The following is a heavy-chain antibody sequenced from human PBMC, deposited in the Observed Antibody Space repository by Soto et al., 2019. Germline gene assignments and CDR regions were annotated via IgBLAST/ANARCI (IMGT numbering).Heavy chain of an antibody. V-gene: IGHV4-31*03. CDR2: INYSGRT. CDR1: GVSISSGGYY. Sequence: QVQLQESGPGLVKPSQTLSLTCTVSGVSISSGGYYWSWIRQHPGKGREGIGHINYSGRTYYNSSLRRRVSTSVDTSKHQFSLKLSLVTAADTAIYYSARDYNRRYVGWCDPWGQGTLVTVSS. CDR3: ARDYNRRYVGWCDP. J-gene: IGHJ5*02. D-gene: IGHD3-10*01.